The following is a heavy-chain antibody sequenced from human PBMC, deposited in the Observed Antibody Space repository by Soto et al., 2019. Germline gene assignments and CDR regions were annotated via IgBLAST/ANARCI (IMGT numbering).Heavy chain of an antibody. CDR3: ATLGDRIVGEGYYFDY. CDR1: GFTFSSYA. J-gene: IGHJ4*02. Sequence: EVQLLESGGGLVQPGGSLRLSCAASGFTFSSYAMSWVRQAPGKGLEWVSAISGSGGSTYYADSVKGRFTISRDNSKNTLYLQMNSLRAEDTAVYYCATLGDRIVGEGYYFDYWGQGTLVTVSS. D-gene: IGHD1-26*01. V-gene: IGHV3-23*01. CDR2: ISGSGGST.